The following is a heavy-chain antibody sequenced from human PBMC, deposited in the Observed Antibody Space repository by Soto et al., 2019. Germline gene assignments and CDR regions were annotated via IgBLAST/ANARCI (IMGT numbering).Heavy chain of an antibody. Sequence: GGSLRLSCAAYGFTFSNAWLSWVRQAPGKGLEWVGRIKSKTDGGTTDYTAPVKGRFIISRDDSKNTLYLQMNSLKTEDTAVYYCTTGSTSTKNYWGQGALVTVSS. D-gene: IGHD6-6*01. CDR3: TTGSTSTKNY. CDR2: IKSKTDGGTT. CDR1: GFTFSNAW. J-gene: IGHJ4*02. V-gene: IGHV3-15*01.